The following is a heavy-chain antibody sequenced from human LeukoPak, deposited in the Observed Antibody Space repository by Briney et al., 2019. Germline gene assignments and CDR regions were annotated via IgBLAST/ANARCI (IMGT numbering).Heavy chain of an antibody. D-gene: IGHD1-26*01. V-gene: IGHV4-38-2*02. Sequence: SETLSLTCTVSGYSISSGYYWGWIRQPPGEGLEWIGSIYHSGSTYYNPSLKSRVTISVDTSKNQFSLKLSSVTAADTAVYYCARATGSYYRNWFDPWGQGTLVTVSS. CDR3: ARATGSYYRNWFDP. J-gene: IGHJ5*02. CDR2: IYHSGST. CDR1: GYSISSGYY.